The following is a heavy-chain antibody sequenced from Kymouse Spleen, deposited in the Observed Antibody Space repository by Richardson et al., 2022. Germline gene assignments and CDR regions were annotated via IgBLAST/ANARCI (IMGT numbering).Heavy chain of an antibody. D-gene: IGHD1-14*01. CDR1: GGSVSSGSYY. V-gene: IGHV4-61*01. J-gene: IGHJ6*02. Sequence: QVQLQESGPGLVKPSETLSLTCTVSGGSVSSGSYYWSWIRQPPGKGLEWIGYIYYSGSTNYNPSLKSRVTISVDTSKNQFSLKLSSVTAADTAVYYCARRKRYYGMDVWGQGTTVTVSS. CDR3: ARRKRYYGMDV. CDR2: IYYSGST.